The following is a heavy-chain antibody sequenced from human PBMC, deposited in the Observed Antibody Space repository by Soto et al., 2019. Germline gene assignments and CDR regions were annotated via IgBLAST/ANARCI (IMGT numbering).Heavy chain of an antibody. CDR2: INGGGGST. CDR1: GFTFSSYT. D-gene: IGHD2-15*01. V-gene: IGHV3-23*01. J-gene: IGHJ4*02. CDR3: AKDKVCSGGSCYYDY. Sequence: EVQLLEAGGDLIQPGGSLRLSCAASGFTFSSYTMTWVRQAPGKGLEGVSAINGGGGSTYYADSVKGRFTISRDNSKDTLYVQMNSLRAEDPAVYYCAKDKVCSGGSCYYDYWGQGTLVTVSS.